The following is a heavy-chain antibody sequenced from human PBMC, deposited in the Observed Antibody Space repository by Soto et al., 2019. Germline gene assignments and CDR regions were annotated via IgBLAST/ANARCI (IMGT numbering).Heavy chain of an antibody. CDR3: ARHHRLYDYIWGSYRPVYNWFDP. Sequence: SETLSVTCSVAGGSISSSGGYWGWISQPPGKGLEWIGSIYYSGSTYYNPSLKSRVTISVDTSKNQFSLKLSSVTAADTAVYYCARHHRLYDYIWGSYRPVYNWFDPWGQGTLVTVSS. J-gene: IGHJ5*02. CDR1: GGSISSSGGY. V-gene: IGHV4-39*01. D-gene: IGHD3-16*02. CDR2: IYYSGST.